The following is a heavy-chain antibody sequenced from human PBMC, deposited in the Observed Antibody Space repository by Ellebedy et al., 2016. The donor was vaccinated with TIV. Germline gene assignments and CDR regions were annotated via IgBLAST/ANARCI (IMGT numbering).Heavy chain of an antibody. J-gene: IGHJ2*01. V-gene: IGHV4-61*01. CDR3: ARVHPRWGYFDL. CDR1: GGSVSSGSYY. D-gene: IGHD4-23*01. Sequence: SETLSLXXTVSGGSVSSGSYYWSWTRQPPGKGLEWIGYIYYSGSTNYNPSLKSRVTISVDTSKNQFSLKLSSVTAADTAVYYCARVHPRWGYFDLWGRGTLVTVSS. CDR2: IYYSGST.